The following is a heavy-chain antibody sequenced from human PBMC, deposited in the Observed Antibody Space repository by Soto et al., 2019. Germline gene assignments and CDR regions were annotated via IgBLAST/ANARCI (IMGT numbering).Heavy chain of an antibody. J-gene: IGHJ5*02. CDR3: ARTMVRGGWFDP. CDR2: IYYSGST. CDR1: GGSISSGGYY. D-gene: IGHD3-10*01. Sequence: QVQLQESGPGLVKPSQTLSLTCTVSGGSISSGGYYWSWIRQHPGKGLEWIGYIYYSGSTYYNPSLKGRVTISVDTSKNQFSLKLSSVTAADTAVYYCARTMVRGGWFDPWGQGTLVTVSS. V-gene: IGHV4-31*03.